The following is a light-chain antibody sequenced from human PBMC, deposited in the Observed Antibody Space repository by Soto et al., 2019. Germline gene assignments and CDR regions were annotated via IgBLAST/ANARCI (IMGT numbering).Light chain of an antibody. CDR1: QSVSSY. J-gene: IGKJ2*01. CDR2: DAS. CDR3: QQRSNWLMYT. Sequence: EIVLTQSPATLSLSPGERATRSCRASQSVSSYLAWYQQKPGQAPRLLIYDASNRATGIPARFSGSGSGTDFTLTISSLEPEDFAVYYCQQRSNWLMYTFGQGTKLEIQ. V-gene: IGKV3-11*01.